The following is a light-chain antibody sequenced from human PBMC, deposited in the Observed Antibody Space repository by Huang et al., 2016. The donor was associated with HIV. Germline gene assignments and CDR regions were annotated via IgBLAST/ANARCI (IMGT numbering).Light chain of an antibody. V-gene: IGKV3-15*01. Sequence: IVMTQSPATLSVSPRERATLSCRASQSVGTGFAWYQVKPVQAPRPLIFDASTRPTGTPARFSGSVSGTDFTLSISSLQSEDFAVYYCQNYNVWLYTFGQGTKVEIK. J-gene: IGKJ2*01. CDR1: QSVGTG. CDR3: QNYNVWLYT. CDR2: DAS.